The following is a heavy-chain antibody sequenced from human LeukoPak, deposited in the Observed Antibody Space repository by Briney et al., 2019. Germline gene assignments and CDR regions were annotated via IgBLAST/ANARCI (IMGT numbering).Heavy chain of an antibody. CDR1: GGSISSGDYY. J-gene: IGHJ4*02. CDR3: AREIRFGELFDY. Sequence: PSQTLSLTCTVSGGSISSGDYYWSWIRQPPGTGLEWIGYTYYSGSTYYNPSLKSRVTISEDTSKNQFSLKLSSVTAADTAVYYCAREIRFGELFDYWGQGTLVTVSS. CDR2: TYYSGST. V-gene: IGHV4-30-4*01. D-gene: IGHD3-10*01.